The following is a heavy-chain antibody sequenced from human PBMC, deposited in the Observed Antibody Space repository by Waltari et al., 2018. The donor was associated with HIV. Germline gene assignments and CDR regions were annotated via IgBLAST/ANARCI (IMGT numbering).Heavy chain of an antibody. J-gene: IGHJ4*02. CDR3: AKVRLSGVAAAGTDY. Sequence: QVQLVESGGGVVQPGRSLRLSCAAAGFTFSRYGLHWVRPAPGKGLEWVAVISYDGSNKYYADSVKGRFTISRDNSKNTLYLQMNSLRAEDTAVYYCAKVRLSGVAAAGTDYWGQGTLVTVSS. D-gene: IGHD6-13*01. CDR2: ISYDGSNK. V-gene: IGHV3-30*18. CDR1: GFTFSRYG.